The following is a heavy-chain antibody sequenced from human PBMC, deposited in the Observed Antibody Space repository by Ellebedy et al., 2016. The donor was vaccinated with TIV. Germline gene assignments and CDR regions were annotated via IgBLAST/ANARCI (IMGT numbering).Heavy chain of an antibody. CDR2: INHSGST. J-gene: IGHJ4*02. D-gene: IGHD7-27*01. CDR1: GGSISSYY. Sequence: MPSETLSLTCTVSGGSISSYYWSWIRQPPGKGLEWIGEINHSGSTNYNPSLKSRVTISVDTSKNQFSLKLSSVTAADTAVYYCASAGDGRPFDYWGQGTLVTVSS. CDR3: ASAGDGRPFDY. V-gene: IGHV4-34*01.